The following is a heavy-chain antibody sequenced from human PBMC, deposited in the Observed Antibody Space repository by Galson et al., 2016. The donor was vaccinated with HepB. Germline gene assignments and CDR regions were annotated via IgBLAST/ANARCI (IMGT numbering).Heavy chain of an antibody. CDR3: ARTPGVLSNQNAMDV. CDR1: GGTFSSFP. J-gene: IGHJ6*02. CDR2: ITPIFGTT. Sequence: SVKVSCKASGGTFSSFPINWVRQAPGQGLEWMGGITPIFGTTNYAQKFQGRVTITADESSSTAYMDLNSLRSEDTAVYYCARTPGVLSNQNAMDVWGQGTTVTVTS. V-gene: IGHV1-69*13. D-gene: IGHD3-9*01.